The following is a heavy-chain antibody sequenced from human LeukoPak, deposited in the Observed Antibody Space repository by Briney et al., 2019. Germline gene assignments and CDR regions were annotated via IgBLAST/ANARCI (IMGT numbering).Heavy chain of an antibody. CDR1: GGSVSSGSYY. J-gene: IGHJ3*02. CDR2: IYYSGST. V-gene: IGHV4-61*01. D-gene: IGHD2-2*01. Sequence: SETLSLTCTVSGGSVSSGSYYWSWIRQPPGKGLEWIGYIYYSGSTNYNPSLKSRVTISVDTSKNQSSLKLSSVTAADTAVYYCARGDIVVVPAAFYAFDIWGQGTMVTVSS. CDR3: ARGDIVVVPAAFYAFDI.